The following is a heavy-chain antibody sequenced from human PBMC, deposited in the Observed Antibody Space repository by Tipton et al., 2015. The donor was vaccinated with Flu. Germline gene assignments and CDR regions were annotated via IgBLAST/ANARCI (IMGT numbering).Heavy chain of an antibody. CDR3: ARDLTTIFGGAFDN. D-gene: IGHD3-3*01. Sequence: TLSLTCTVSGDSISSNYYYWGWIRQPPGKGLEWIGSISYSGSSYHNPSVQSRVTISLDTSKSQFSLRLSSVTAADTAVYYCARDLTTIFGGAFDNWGPGTLVTVSS. CDR2: ISYSGSS. CDR1: GDSISSNYYY. V-gene: IGHV4-39*07. J-gene: IGHJ4*02.